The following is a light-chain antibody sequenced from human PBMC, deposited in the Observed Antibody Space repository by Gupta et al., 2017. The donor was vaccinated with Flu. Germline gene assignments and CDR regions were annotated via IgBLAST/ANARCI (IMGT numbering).Light chain of an antibody. V-gene: IGKV1-39*01. CDR3: QQSYTTPHT. J-gene: IGKJ2*01. CDR2: AAS. CDR1: QDIMTY. Sequence: DIQMRQFPSSLSASVGDRVTITCRSSQDIMTYVNWYQQKPGKAPNLLIHAASTLQNGVPARFTGTGSETTFTLTISSLQSEDFGVFYCQQSYTTPHTFGQGTKVELK.